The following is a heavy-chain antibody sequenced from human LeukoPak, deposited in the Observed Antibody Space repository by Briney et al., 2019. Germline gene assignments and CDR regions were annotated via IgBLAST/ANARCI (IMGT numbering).Heavy chain of an antibody. Sequence: GGSLRLSCAASRFTFSSYGMHWVRQAPGKGLEWVAFIRYDGSNKYYADSVKGRFTISRDNSKNTLYLQMNSLRAEDTAVYYCARDGKSGEPFDYWGQGTLVTVSS. V-gene: IGHV3-30*02. CDR1: RFTFSSYG. J-gene: IGHJ4*02. CDR3: ARDGKSGEPFDY. D-gene: IGHD1-26*01. CDR2: IRYDGSNK.